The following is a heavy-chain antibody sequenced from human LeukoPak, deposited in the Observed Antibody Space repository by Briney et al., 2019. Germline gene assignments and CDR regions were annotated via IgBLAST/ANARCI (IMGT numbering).Heavy chain of an antibody. Sequence: ASVKVSCKATGYTFSSYGINWVRQAPGQGLEWMGWISGYNGNTEYAQKFQGRVTMTTDTSTRTAYMELRSLRPDDTAVYFCARERSDYYDTSGSSHWGQGTLVTVSS. J-gene: IGHJ4*02. CDR2: ISGYNGNT. CDR1: GYTFSSYG. V-gene: IGHV1-18*01. CDR3: ARERSDYYDTSGSSH. D-gene: IGHD3-22*01.